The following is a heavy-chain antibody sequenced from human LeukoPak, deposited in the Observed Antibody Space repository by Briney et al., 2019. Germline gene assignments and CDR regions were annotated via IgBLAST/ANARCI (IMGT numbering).Heavy chain of an antibody. V-gene: IGHV4-39*01. CDR3: ARHKDYYYSYMDV. Sequence: AETLSLTCTVSGGSISSSSYYWGWIRQPPGKGLEWIGSIYYSGSTYYNPSLTSRVTISVDTSKNQFSLKLSSVTAADTAVYYCARHKDYYYSYMDVWGKGTTVTISS. CDR2: IYYSGST. CDR1: GGSISSSSYY. J-gene: IGHJ6*03.